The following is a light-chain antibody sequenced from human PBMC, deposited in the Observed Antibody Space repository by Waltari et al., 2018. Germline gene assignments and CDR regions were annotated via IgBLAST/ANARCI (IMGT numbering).Light chain of an antibody. CDR2: EVS. J-gene: IGLJ2*01. CDR1: STAVGLYNY. CDR3: SSYAGGNDVG. V-gene: IGLV2-8*01. Sequence: QSAMTQPPSASGSPGQSVTISCTGTSTAVGLYNYFSWYQPFPGKAPQLIIYEVSKWPSGVPDRFSGSKSGNTASLTVSGLQAEDEGYYYCSSYAGGNDVGFGGGTKLTVL.